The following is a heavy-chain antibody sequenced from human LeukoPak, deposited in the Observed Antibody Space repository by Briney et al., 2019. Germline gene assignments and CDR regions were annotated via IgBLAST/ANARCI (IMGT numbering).Heavy chain of an antibody. CDR3: ARESGKFDY. CDR1: GLPIADFA. CDR2: ISGDGVTT. Sequence: GGSLRLSCVASGLPIADFALHWVRQAPGKGLEWVSLISGDGVTTFYADSVKGRFSISRDNSKNSLSLEMNSLRTEDTAMYYCARESGKFDYWGQGTLVAVSS. V-gene: IGHV3-43*02. J-gene: IGHJ4*02.